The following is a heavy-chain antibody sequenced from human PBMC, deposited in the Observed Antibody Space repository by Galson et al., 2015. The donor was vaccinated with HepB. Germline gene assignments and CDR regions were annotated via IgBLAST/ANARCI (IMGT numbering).Heavy chain of an antibody. V-gene: IGHV7-4-1*02. CDR2: MNTNTGKP. CDR3: ARSPLRFLDWLPYYDYYYMDV. Sequence: SCKASGYTFTDYVVNWVRQAPGQGLEWMGWMNTNTGKPTYAPGFAGRFVFSLDTSVTTAYLQINSLETDDTAVYYCARSPLRFLDWLPYYDYYYMDVWGEGTTVTVSS. J-gene: IGHJ6*03. D-gene: IGHD3-3*01. CDR1: GYTFTDYV.